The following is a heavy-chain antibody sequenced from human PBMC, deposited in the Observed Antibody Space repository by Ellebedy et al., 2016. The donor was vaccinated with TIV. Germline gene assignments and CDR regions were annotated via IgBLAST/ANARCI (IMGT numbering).Heavy chain of an antibody. CDR2: LSGNGLAP. J-gene: IGHJ4*02. V-gene: IGHV3-23*01. D-gene: IGHD3-10*01. CDR3: SRDTFGEDDH. Sequence: GGSLRLSXTASGFSFSAFAMTWVRQAPGKGLEWVSTLSGNGLAPYYADSVKGRLTISRDNSKNTLYLQMNTLRVEDAAVYYCSRDTFGEDDHWGQGTLVTVSS. CDR1: GFSFSAFA.